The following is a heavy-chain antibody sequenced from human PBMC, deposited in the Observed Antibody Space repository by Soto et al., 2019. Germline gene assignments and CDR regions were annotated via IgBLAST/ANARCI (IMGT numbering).Heavy chain of an antibody. D-gene: IGHD1-26*01. V-gene: IGHV1-46*01. Sequence: ASMWVSCKASGYSFTSYYIHWVRQAPGQGLEWIGLINPTGSRTTYAQRFHGRVIMTTDTATSTLYLQLASLRSDDTALYYCAGGGSLTKAFNYNFGMDVWGQGATVTVSS. CDR1: GYSFTSYY. J-gene: IGHJ6*02. CDR3: AGGGSLTKAFNYNFGMDV. CDR2: INPTGSRT.